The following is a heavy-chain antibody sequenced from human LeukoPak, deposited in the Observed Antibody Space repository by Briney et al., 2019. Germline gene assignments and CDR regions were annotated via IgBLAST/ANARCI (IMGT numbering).Heavy chain of an antibody. V-gene: IGHV3-74*01. J-gene: IGHJ6*04. D-gene: IGHD3-16*01. Sequence: GGSLRLSCEASGFTFTTYWIHWVRQGPGKGLVWVSRIKYDGSTSNYADSVKGRFTISRDNAKNTVYLQMNSLRAEDTAVYYCVRESSVWVGPGIGRPLDVWGKGTAVTVSS. CDR2: IKYDGSTS. CDR3: VRESSVWVGPGIGRPLDV. CDR1: GFTFTTYW.